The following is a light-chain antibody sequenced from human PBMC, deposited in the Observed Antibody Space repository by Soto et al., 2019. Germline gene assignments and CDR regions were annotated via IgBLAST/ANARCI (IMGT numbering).Light chain of an antibody. CDR2: GAS. J-gene: IGKJ5*01. CDR3: QQRMNWPLT. V-gene: IGKV3-11*01. CDR1: QSLGRN. Sequence: IVMPQCPGTLSLSPGERATLSCRASQSLGRNLAWYQQKPGRAPRLLIYGASTRATGIPARFSGSGSGTDFTLTISSLEPEDFAVYYCQQRMNWPLTFGQGTRLEIK.